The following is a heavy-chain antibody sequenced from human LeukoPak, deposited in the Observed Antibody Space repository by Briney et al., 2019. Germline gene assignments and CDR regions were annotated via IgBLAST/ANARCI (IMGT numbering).Heavy chain of an antibody. CDR3: ARNRYYYGSGNYGVPNWFDP. CDR2: IYHSGST. V-gene: IGHV4-38-2*02. CDR1: GYSISSGYH. Sequence: SETLSLTCTVSGYSISSGYHWGWIRQPPGKGLEWIGSIYHSGSTYYNPSLKSRVTISVDTSKNQFSLKLSSVTAADTAMYYCARNRYYYGSGNYGVPNWFDPWGQGTLVTVSS. D-gene: IGHD3-10*01. J-gene: IGHJ5*02.